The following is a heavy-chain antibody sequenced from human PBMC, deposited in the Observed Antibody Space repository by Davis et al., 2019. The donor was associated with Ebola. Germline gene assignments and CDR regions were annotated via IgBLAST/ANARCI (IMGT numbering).Heavy chain of an antibody. D-gene: IGHD3-10*01. CDR1: GGTFSSYA. J-gene: IGHJ5*02. V-gene: IGHV1-69*04. CDR2: IIPILGIA. CDR3: ARGITMVRENWFDP. Sequence: AASVKVSCKASGGTFSSYAISWVRQAPGHGLEWMGRIIPILGIANYAQKLQGRVTMTTDTSTSTAYMELRSLRSDDTAVYYCARGITMVRENWFDPWGQGTLVTVSS.